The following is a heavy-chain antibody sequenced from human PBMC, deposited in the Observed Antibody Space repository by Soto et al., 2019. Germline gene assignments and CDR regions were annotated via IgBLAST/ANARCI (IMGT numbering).Heavy chain of an antibody. D-gene: IGHD1-26*01. CDR3: ARDQLSGSYYKGTDASDI. CDR1: GGTFSSYA. V-gene: IGHV1-69*13. CDR2: IIPIFGTA. J-gene: IGHJ3*02. Sequence: SVKVSCKAPGGTFSSYAISWVRQAPGQGLEWMGGIIPIFGTANYAQKFQGRVTITADESTSTAYMELSSLRSEDTAVYYCARDQLSGSYYKGTDASDIWGQGTMVTV.